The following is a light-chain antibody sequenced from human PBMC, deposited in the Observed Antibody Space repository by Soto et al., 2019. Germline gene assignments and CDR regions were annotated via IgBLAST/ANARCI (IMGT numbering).Light chain of an antibody. V-gene: IGKV3-20*01. CDR1: QSVSSSH. CDR3: QQYGSSPAT. CDR2: GAS. Sequence: EIVLTQSPGTLSLSPGERATLSCRASQSVSSSHLAWYQQKPGQAPRLLIYGASSRATGIPDRFSGSGSGTDFTLTISRLEPEDFAVYYCQQYGSSPATFGQGTKVDTK. J-gene: IGKJ1*01.